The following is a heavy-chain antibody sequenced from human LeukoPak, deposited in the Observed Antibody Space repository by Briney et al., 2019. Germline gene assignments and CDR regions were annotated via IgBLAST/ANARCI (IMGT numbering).Heavy chain of an antibody. D-gene: IGHD6-19*01. V-gene: IGHV4-34*01. CDR1: GFTFSSYS. CDR2: INHSGST. Sequence: GSLRLSCAASGFTFSSYSMNWVRQPPGKGLEWIGEINHSGSTNYNPSLKSRVTISVDTSKNQFSLKLSSVTAADTAVYYCASVVAVAGNDYFDYWGQGTLVTVSS. CDR3: ASVVAVAGNDYFDY. J-gene: IGHJ4*02.